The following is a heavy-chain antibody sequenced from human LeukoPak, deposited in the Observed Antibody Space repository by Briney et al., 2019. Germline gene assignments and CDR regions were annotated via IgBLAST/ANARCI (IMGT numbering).Heavy chain of an antibody. CDR3: AGSYYDILTGYALFDY. CDR1: GFTFSSYS. Sequence: GGSLRLSCAASGFTFSSYSMNWVRQAPGKGLEWVSSISISSSYIYYADSVKGRFTISRDNAKNSLYLQMNSLRAEDTAVYYCAGSYYDILTGYALFDYWGQGTLVTVSS. D-gene: IGHD3-9*01. J-gene: IGHJ4*02. V-gene: IGHV3-21*01. CDR2: ISISSSYI.